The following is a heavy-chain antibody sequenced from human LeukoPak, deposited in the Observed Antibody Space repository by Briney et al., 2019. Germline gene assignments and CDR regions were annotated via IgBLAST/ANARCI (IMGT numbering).Heavy chain of an antibody. J-gene: IGHJ4*02. CDR2: IYTSEST. CDR3: ARDRDDNLFDY. CDR1: GGSISSSSYY. Sequence: SETLSLTCTVAGGSISSSSYYWSWIRQPAGKGLEWIGRIYTSESTNYNPSLKSRVTISVNTSKNQFSLKLSSVTAADTAVYYCARDRDDNLFDYWGQGTLVTVSS. V-gene: IGHV4-61*02. D-gene: IGHD1-14*01.